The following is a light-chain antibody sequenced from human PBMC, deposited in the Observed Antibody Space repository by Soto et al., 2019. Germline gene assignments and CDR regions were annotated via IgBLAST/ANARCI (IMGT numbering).Light chain of an antibody. V-gene: IGLV2-23*01. J-gene: IGLJ1*01. CDR3: CSFAGSRTFV. Sequence: QSALTQPASVSGSPGQSITISCTGTSSDVGNYNLVSWFQQYAGKAPKLMIYEGSKRPAGVSDRFSGSKSGNTASLTISGLQAEDEADYPCCSFAGSRTFVFGTGTKV. CDR2: EGS. CDR1: SSDVGNYNL.